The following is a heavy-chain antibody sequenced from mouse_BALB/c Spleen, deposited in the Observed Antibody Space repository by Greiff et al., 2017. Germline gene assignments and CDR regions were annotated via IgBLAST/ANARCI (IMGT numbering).Heavy chain of an antibody. CDR3: ARVGSSGFAY. CDR2: ISDGGSYT. CDR1: GFTFSDYY. D-gene: IGHD1-1*01. J-gene: IGHJ3*01. Sequence: EVKLMESGGGLVKPGGSLKLSCAASGFTFSDYYMYWVRQTPEKRLEWVATISDGGSYTYYPDSVKGRFTISRDNAKNNLYLQMSSLKSEDTAMYYCARVGSSGFAYWGQGTLVTVSA. V-gene: IGHV5-4*02.